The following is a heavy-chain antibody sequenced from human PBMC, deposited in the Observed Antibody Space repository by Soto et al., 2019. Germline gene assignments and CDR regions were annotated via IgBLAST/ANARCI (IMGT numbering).Heavy chain of an antibody. D-gene: IGHD1-26*01. CDR2: VYYSGTT. CDR1: GGSIRNGDSY. Sequence: SETLSLTCTVSGGSIRNGDSYWGWIRQPPGKGLEWIGYVYYSGTTYSHPSLNSRVSISVDTSENQFSLRLTSVTAADTAVYYCVTVNLVGAAYYFDYWGPGTLVTVSS. J-gene: IGHJ4*02. CDR3: VTVNLVGAAYYFDY. V-gene: IGHV4-30-4*01.